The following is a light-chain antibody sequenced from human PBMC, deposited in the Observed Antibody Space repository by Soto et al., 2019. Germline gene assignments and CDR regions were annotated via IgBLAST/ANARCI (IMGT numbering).Light chain of an antibody. J-gene: IGLJ1*01. CDR3: CSYTSSSTYV. CDR2: DVS. Sequence: QSALTQPASVSGSPGQSITISCTGTSSDVGGYNYVSWYQQHPGKAPKLMIYDVSNRHSGVSNRFSGSTSGNTASLTISGLQAEDEADYYCCSYTSSSTYVFGTGTKVTVL. CDR1: SSDVGGYNY. V-gene: IGLV2-14*01.